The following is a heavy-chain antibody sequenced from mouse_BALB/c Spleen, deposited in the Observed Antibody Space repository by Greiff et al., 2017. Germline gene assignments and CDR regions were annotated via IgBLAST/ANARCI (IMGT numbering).Heavy chain of an antibody. CDR3: ARHELGPFAY. CDR2: ISSGGGST. CDR1: GFAFSSYD. Sequence: EVKLQESGGGLVKPGGSLKLSCAASGFAFSSYDMSWVRQTPEKRLEWVAYISSGGGSTYYPDTVKGRFTISRDNAKNTLYLQMSSLKSEDTAMYYCARHELGPFAYWGQGTLVTVSA. V-gene: IGHV5-12-1*01. D-gene: IGHD4-1*01. J-gene: IGHJ3*01.